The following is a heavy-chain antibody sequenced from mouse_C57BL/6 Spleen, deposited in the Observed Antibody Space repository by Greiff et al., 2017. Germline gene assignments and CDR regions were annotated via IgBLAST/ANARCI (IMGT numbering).Heavy chain of an antibody. CDR1: GYTFTSYW. CDR2: INPSNGGT. Sequence: QVQLQQSGTELVKPGASVKLSCKASGYTFTSYWMHWVKQRPGQGLEWIGNINPSNGGTNYNEKFKSKATLTVDKSSSTAYMQLSSLTSEDSAVYYCARGVDDGYYLYAMDYWGQGTSVTVSS. CDR3: ARGVDDGYYLYAMDY. V-gene: IGHV1-53*01. D-gene: IGHD2-3*01. J-gene: IGHJ4*01.